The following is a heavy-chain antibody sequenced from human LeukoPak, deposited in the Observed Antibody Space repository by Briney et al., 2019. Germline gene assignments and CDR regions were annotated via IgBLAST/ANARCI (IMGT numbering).Heavy chain of an antibody. J-gene: IGHJ6*03. Sequence: SVKVSCKASGGTFSSYAISWVRQAPGQGLECMGGIIPIFGTANYAQKFQGRVTITADKSTSTAYMELSSLRSEDTAVYYCATLGYCSSTSCYYYYYYMDVWGKGTTVTVSS. D-gene: IGHD2-2*01. V-gene: IGHV1-69*06. CDR3: ATLGYCSSTSCYYYYYYMDV. CDR2: IIPIFGTA. CDR1: GGTFSSYA.